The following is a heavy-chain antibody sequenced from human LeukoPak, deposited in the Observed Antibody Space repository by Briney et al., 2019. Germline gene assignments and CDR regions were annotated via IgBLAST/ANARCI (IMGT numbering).Heavy chain of an antibody. J-gene: IGHJ1*01. Sequence: SETLSLICNVSGDSVSSGYWSWIGQSPGKGLEWIGFIQDTGITDYNASLKSRLLMSLDTSKHQFSLNLRSVTAADTAASYCTGRGHRHSPHWGHGIMVTISS. V-gene: IGHV4-4*09. D-gene: IGHD2-15*01. CDR1: GDSVSSGY. CDR3: TGRGHRHSPH. CDR2: IQDTGIT.